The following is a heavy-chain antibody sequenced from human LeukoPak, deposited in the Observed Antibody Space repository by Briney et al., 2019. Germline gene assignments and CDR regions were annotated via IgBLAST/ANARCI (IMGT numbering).Heavy chain of an antibody. CDR3: ATAESEMATIGT. CDR2: MNPNSGNT. D-gene: IGHD5-24*01. CDR1: GYSFTRYD. Sequence: ASVKVSCKASGYSFTRYDINWVRQATGQGLEWMGWMNPNSGNTGYAQKFQGRVTMTRNTSISTAYMELSSLRSEDTAVYYCATAESEMATIGTWGQGTLVTVSS. J-gene: IGHJ5*02. V-gene: IGHV1-8*01.